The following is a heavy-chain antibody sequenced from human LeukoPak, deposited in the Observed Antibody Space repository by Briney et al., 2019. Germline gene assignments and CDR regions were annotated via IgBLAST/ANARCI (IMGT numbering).Heavy chain of an antibody. D-gene: IGHD2-8*01. CDR2: IYYSGST. J-gene: IGHJ3*02. Sequence: PSETLSLTCTVSGGSISSSSYSWGWIRQPPGKGLEWIGSIYYSGSTYYNPSLKSRVTISVDTSKNQFSLKLSSVTAADTAVYYCARHNVHDAFDIWGQGTMVTVSS. CDR3: ARHNVHDAFDI. V-gene: IGHV4-39*01. CDR1: GGSISSSSYS.